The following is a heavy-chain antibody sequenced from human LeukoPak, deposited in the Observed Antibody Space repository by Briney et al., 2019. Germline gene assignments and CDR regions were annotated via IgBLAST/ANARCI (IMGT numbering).Heavy chain of an antibody. CDR2: ISYDGSNK. D-gene: IGHD3-22*01. V-gene: IGHV3-30*18. Sequence: GRSLRLSCAASGFTFGSHGMHWVRQAPGKGLEWVAVISYDGSNKYYADSVKGRFTISRDNSKNTLYLQMNSLRAEDTAVYYCAKSDYYDSSGYYYDPNDAFDIWGQGTMVTVSS. CDR1: GFTFGSHG. J-gene: IGHJ3*02. CDR3: AKSDYYDSSGYYYDPNDAFDI.